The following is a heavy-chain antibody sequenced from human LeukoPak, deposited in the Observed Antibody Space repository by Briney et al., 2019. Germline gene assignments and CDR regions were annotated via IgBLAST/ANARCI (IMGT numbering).Heavy chain of an antibody. J-gene: IGHJ4*02. V-gene: IGHV3-23*01. CDR3: AKAGIMYSSGWYDY. CDR1: GFTFSSYE. D-gene: IGHD6-19*01. Sequence: PGGSLRLSCAASGFTFSSYEMSWVRQAPGKGLEWVSAISGSGGSTYYADSVKGRFTISRDNSKNTLYLQMNSLRAEDTAVYYCAKAGIMYSSGWYDYWGQGTLVTVSS. CDR2: ISGSGGST.